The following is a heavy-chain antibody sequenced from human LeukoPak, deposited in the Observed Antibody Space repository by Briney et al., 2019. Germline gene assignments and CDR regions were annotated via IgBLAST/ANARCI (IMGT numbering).Heavy chain of an antibody. CDR2: MNPNSGNT. V-gene: IGHV1-8*02. CDR3: ARCATPRIACYDF. CDR1: GYTFTNYD. J-gene: IGHJ4*02. D-gene: IGHD2-2*01. Sequence: ASVKVSCKASGYTFTNYDINWVRQATGQGLEWMGWMNPNSGNTGYAQKFQGRVTINRNTSISTAYMELSSLRSEDTAVYYCARCATPRIACYDFWGRGTLVTVSS.